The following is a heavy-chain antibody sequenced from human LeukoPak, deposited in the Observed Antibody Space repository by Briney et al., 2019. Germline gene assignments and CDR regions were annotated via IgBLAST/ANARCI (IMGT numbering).Heavy chain of an antibody. D-gene: IGHD3-22*01. CDR1: GGSISSGGYY. CDR3: ASYFRVDYYDSSDAFDI. CDR2: IYYSGST. Sequence: SETLSLTCTVSGGSISSGGYYWSWIRQHPGKGLEWIGYIYYSGSTYYNPSLKSRVTISVDTSKNQFSLKLSSVTAADTAVYYCASYFRVDYYDSSDAFDIWGQGTMVTVSS. V-gene: IGHV4-31*03. J-gene: IGHJ3*02.